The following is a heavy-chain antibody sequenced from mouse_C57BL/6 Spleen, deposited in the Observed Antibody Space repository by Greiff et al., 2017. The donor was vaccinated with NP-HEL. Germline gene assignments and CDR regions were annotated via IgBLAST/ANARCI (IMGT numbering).Heavy chain of an antibody. CDR2: IYPGSGST. CDR3: ARSYYGSRGRYFDV. Sequence: VQLQQPGAELVKPGASVKMSCKASGYTFTSYWITWVKQRPGQGLEWIGDIYPGSGSTNYNEKFKSKATLTVDTSSSTAYMQLSSLTSEDSAVYYGARSYYGSRGRYFDVWGTGTTVTVSS. CDR1: GYTFTSYW. J-gene: IGHJ1*03. V-gene: IGHV1-55*01. D-gene: IGHD1-1*01.